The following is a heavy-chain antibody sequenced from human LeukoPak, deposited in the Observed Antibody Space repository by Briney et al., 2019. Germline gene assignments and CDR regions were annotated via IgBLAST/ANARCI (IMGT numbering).Heavy chain of an antibody. V-gene: IGHV3-23*01. D-gene: IGHD2-15*01. CDR1: GFTFSSFA. CDR2: ISGSGAST. Sequence: GGSLRPPCAASGFTFSSFAMGWVRQAPGKGLGWGSAISGSGASTYYADSVKGRFTISRDNSKNTLYLQMNSLRAEDTAVYYCAKGRAVEVVAAFNYWGQGTVVTVSS. CDR3: AKGRAVEVVAAFNY. J-gene: IGHJ4*02.